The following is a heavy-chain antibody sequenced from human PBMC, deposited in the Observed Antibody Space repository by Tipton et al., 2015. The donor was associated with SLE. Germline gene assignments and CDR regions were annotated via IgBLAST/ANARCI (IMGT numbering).Heavy chain of an antibody. Sequence: SLRLSCAASGFAFDDYAMHWVRQTPGKGLEWVSSISSSSSYIYYADSVKGRFTISRDNAKNSLYLQMNSLRAEDTAVYYCARGGYSGSYWDAFDIWGQGTMVTVSS. CDR1: GFAFDDYA. D-gene: IGHD1-26*01. J-gene: IGHJ3*02. CDR3: ARGGYSGSYWDAFDI. V-gene: IGHV3-21*01. CDR2: ISSSSSYI.